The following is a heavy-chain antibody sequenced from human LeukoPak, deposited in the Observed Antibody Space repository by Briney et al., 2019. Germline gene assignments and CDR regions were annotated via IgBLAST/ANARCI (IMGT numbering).Heavy chain of an antibody. V-gene: IGHV4-39*01. D-gene: IGHD6-13*01. CDR1: GGSISSSSYY. CDR2: IYYSGST. CDR3: ARGRYSRACDY. Sequence: SETLSLTCTVSGGSISSSSYYWGWIRQPPGKGLEWIGSIYYSGSTYYNPSLKSRVTISVDTSKNQFSLKLSSVTAADTAVYYCARGRYSRACDYWGQGTLVTVSS. J-gene: IGHJ4*02.